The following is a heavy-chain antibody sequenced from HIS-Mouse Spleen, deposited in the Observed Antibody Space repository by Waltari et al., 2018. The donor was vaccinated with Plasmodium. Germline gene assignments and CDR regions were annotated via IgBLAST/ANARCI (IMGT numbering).Heavy chain of an antibody. J-gene: IGHJ2*01. D-gene: IGHD6-13*01. CDR3: ASSWYWYFDL. V-gene: IGHV3-7*01. CDR1: GFTLGSYW. CDR2: IKQDGSEK. Sequence: EVQLVESGGGLVQPGGSMRLSCAASGFTLGSYWMSWVRQAQGKGLEWVANIKQDGSEKYYVDSVKGRFTISRDNAKNSLYLQMNSLRAEDTAVYYCASSWYWYFDLWGRGTLVTVSS.